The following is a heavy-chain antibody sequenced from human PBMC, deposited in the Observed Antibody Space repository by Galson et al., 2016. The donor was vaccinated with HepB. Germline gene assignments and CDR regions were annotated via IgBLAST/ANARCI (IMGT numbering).Heavy chain of an antibody. D-gene: IGHD1-20*01. CDR3: AKAGYNSHERNNWFDS. CDR1: GFTFTSYA. CDR2: VCGSGGST. V-gene: IGHV3-23*01. J-gene: IGHJ5*01. Sequence: SLRLSCAASGFTFTSYAMSWVRQAPGKGLEWLSSVCGSGGSTCYADSVRGRFIISRDSSENTLYLQMNTLRGDDTALYYCAKAGYNSHERNNWFDSWGQGTLVTVSS.